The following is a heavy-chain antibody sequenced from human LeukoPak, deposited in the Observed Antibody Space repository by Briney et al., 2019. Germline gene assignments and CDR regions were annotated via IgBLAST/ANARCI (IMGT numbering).Heavy chain of an antibody. CDR3: ARVANSGYDSMGSGFGP. CDR2: ISSSGSTI. D-gene: IGHD5-12*01. J-gene: IGHJ5*02. CDR1: GFTFSSYE. Sequence: GGSLRLPCAASGFTFSSYEMNWVRQAPGKGLEWVSYISSSGSTIYYADSVKGRFTISRDNAKNSLYLQMNSLRAEDTAVYYCARVANSGYDSMGSGFGPWGQGTLVTVSS. V-gene: IGHV3-48*03.